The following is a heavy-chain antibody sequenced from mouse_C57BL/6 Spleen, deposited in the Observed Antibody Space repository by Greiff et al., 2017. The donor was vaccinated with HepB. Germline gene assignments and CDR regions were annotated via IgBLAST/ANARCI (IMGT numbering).Heavy chain of an antibody. CDR1: GFTFSSYA. Sequence: DVMLVESGGGLVKPGGSLKLSCAASGFTFSSYAMSWVRQTPEKRLEWVATISDGGSYTYYPDNVKGRFTISRDNAKNNLYLQMSHLKSEDTAMYYCARGNDGYYDYFDYWGQGTTLTVSS. D-gene: IGHD2-3*01. CDR2: ISDGGSYT. J-gene: IGHJ2*01. V-gene: IGHV5-4*03. CDR3: ARGNDGYYDYFDY.